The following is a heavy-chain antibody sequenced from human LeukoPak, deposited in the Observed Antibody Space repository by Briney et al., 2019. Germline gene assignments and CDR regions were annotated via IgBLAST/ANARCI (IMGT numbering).Heavy chain of an antibody. CDR3: ARQGSNWYFEYFQH. V-gene: IGHV4-39*01. D-gene: IGHD4-11*01. J-gene: IGHJ1*01. CDR1: GGSISSSRNY. Sequence: SETLSLTCTVSGGSISSSRNYWGWLRQPPGKRLEWIGSIHYSASTYYSPSLKSRVTISVDMSKNQFSLKLTSVTAADTAVYYCARQGSNWYFEYFQHWGQGTLVTVSS. CDR2: IHYSAST.